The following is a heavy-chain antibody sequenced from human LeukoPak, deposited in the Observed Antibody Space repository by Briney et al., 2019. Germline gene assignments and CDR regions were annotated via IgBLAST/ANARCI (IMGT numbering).Heavy chain of an antibody. D-gene: IGHD4-17*01. Sequence: PSETLSLTCTVSGGSISSSSYYWGWIRQPPGKGLEGIGGIYYSGSTYYNPSLKSRVTISVDTPKNQFSLKLSSVTAADTAVYYCARHNGDYRYWGQGTLVTVSS. V-gene: IGHV4-39*01. CDR2: IYYSGST. CDR1: GGSISSSSYY. J-gene: IGHJ4*02. CDR3: ARHNGDYRY.